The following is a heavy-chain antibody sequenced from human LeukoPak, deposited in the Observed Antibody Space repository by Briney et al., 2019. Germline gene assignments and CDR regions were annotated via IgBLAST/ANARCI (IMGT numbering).Heavy chain of an antibody. CDR3: VKSGIDY. Sequence: GGSLRLSCAASGFTFTSYWMHWVRQAPGKGLVWVSRINGDGSSTNYADSVKGRFTISRDNSKNTLYLQMSSLRTEDTAVYYCVKSGIDYWGQGTLVTVSS. CDR1: GFTFTSYW. CDR2: INGDGSST. J-gene: IGHJ4*02. V-gene: IGHV3-74*01.